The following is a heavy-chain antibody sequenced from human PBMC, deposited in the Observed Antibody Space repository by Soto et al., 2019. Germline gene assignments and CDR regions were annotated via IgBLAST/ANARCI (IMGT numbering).Heavy chain of an antibody. CDR1: GFIFSNYR. J-gene: IGHJ3*01. D-gene: IGHD3-3*01. CDR2: ISSSGSYI. Sequence: GGSLRLSCAASGFIFSNYRMTWVRQAPGKGLEWVSSISSSGSYIYYADSVKGRFTISRDNAENSLYLPMNSLRAEATAVYYCARASYDSWSDSYDSDAFDLWGQGTMVTVSS. V-gene: IGHV3-21*04. CDR3: ARASYDSWSDSYDSDAFDL.